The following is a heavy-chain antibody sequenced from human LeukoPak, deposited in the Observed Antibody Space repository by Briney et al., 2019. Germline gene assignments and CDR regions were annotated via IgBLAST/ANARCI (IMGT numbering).Heavy chain of an antibody. J-gene: IGHJ5*02. CDR3: AKYCGGDCSRRWFDP. CDR2: VWYDGSNI. Sequence: PGGSLRLSCAASGFTFSTYGMHWVRQAPGKGLEWVAVVWYDGSNIHYVDSVKGRFTISRDNSKSTLYLQMNSLRAEDTAVYYCAKYCGGDCSRRWFDPWGQGTLVTVSS. V-gene: IGHV3-33*06. D-gene: IGHD2-21*02. CDR1: GFTFSTYG.